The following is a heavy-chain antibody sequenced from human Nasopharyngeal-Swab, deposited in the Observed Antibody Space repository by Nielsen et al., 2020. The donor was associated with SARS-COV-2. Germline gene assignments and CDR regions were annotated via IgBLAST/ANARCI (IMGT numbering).Heavy chain of an antibody. J-gene: IGHJ6*02. CDR2: ISSSSYI. V-gene: IGHV3-21*01. Sequence: LSCVSSGFTFSSSSMNWVRPAPGKWLEWVSSISSSSYIYYADSVKGRFTISRDNAKNSLYLQMNSLRAEDTAVYYCASNLEWLLSHYYYGMDVWGQGTTVTVSS. CDR3: ASNLEWLLSHYYYGMDV. CDR1: GFTFSSSS. D-gene: IGHD3-3*01.